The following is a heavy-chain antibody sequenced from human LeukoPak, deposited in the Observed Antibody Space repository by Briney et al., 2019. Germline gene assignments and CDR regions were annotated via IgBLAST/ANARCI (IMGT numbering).Heavy chain of an antibody. CDR2: ISSSGSAI. V-gene: IGHV3-48*03. Sequence: GGSLRLSCAASGFNFSAYEMNWVRQAPGKGLEWVSYISSSGSAIYYADSVKGRFTISRDNAKKLLLLRMNSLRAEDTGVYYCARGVPGDYWGQGTLVTVSS. CDR1: GFNFSAYE. CDR3: ARGVPGDY. D-gene: IGHD1-1*01. J-gene: IGHJ4*02.